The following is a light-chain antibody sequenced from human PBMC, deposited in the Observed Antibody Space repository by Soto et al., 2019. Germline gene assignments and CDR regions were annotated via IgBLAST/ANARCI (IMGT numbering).Light chain of an antibody. CDR2: GAS. Sequence: EIVMTQSPATLSVSPGERATFSCRASQSLSSNLAWYQQKPGQAPRLLIYGASTRATGIPARFSGSGSGTEFTLTISSLQSEDFAIYYCQQYNDWPMTFGQGTKVEIK. J-gene: IGKJ1*01. CDR1: QSLSSN. CDR3: QQYNDWPMT. V-gene: IGKV3-15*01.